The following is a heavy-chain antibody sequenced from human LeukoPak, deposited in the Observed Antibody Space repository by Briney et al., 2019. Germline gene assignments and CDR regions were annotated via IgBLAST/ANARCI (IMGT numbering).Heavy chain of an antibody. Sequence: GGSLRLSCAASGFTFSSYSMNWVRLAPGKGLEWVSSISSSSGYIYYADSVKGRFTISRDNAKNSLYLQMNSLRAEDTAVYYCARFCTSCYSGNWFDPWGQGTLVTVSS. V-gene: IGHV3-21*01. CDR3: ARFCTSCYSGNWFDP. J-gene: IGHJ5*02. CDR1: GFTFSSYS. D-gene: IGHD2-2*01. CDR2: ISSSSGYI.